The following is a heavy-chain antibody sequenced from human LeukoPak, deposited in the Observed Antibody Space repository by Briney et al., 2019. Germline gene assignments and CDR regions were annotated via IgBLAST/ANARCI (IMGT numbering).Heavy chain of an antibody. CDR1: GGSFSGYY. J-gene: IGHJ4*02. V-gene: IGHV4-34*01. CDR3: ARGRGGYDPFDY. Sequence: SETLSLTCAVYGGSFSGYYWSWIRQPPGKGLEWIGEINHSGSTNYNPSLKSRVTISVDTSKNQFSLKLSSVTAADTAVYYCARGRGGYDPFDYWGQGTLVTVSS. CDR2: INHSGST. D-gene: IGHD5-12*01.